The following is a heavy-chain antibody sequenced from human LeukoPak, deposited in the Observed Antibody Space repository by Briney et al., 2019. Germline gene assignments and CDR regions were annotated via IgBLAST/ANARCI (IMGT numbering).Heavy chain of an antibody. D-gene: IGHD2-15*01. CDR1: GFTFSSYA. CDR3: ARSESGGIKTPDY. J-gene: IGHJ4*02. V-gene: IGHV3-30*04. Sequence: PGGSLRLSCAASGFTFSSYAMHWVRQAPGKGLEWVAVISYDGSNKYYADSVKGRFTISRDNSKNTLYLQMNSLRAEDTAVYYCARSESGGIKTPDYWGQGTLVTVSS. CDR2: ISYDGSNK.